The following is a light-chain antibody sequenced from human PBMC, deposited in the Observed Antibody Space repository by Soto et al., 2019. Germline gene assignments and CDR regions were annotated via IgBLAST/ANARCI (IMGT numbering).Light chain of an antibody. V-gene: IGKV1-9*01. Sequence: DIPLTQSPSFLSASVGDIVTITCRASQGISSYLAWYQQKPGKAPKLLIYAASTLQSGVPSRFSGSGSGTEFTLTISSLQPEDFATYYCQQFNSYLITFGQGTRLEI. CDR1: QGISSY. CDR3: QQFNSYLIT. CDR2: AAS. J-gene: IGKJ5*01.